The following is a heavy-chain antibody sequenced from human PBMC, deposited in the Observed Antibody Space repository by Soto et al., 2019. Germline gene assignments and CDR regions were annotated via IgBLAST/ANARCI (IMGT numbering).Heavy chain of an antibody. CDR2: INAGNGNT. CDR3: ARDSGDSYYPFDY. J-gene: IGHJ4*02. D-gene: IGHD3-22*01. Sequence: ASVKVSCKASGYTFTSYAMHWVRQAPGQRLEWMGWINAGNGNTKYSQKFQGRVTITRDTSASTAYMELSSLRSEDTAVYYCARDSGDSYYPFDYWGQATLVTVSS. V-gene: IGHV1-3*01. CDR1: GYTFTSYA.